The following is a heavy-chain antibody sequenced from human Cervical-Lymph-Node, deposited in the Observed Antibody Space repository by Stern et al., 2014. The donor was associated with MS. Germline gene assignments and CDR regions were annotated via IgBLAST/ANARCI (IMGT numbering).Heavy chain of an antibody. CDR3: AKVINDYRNRYYFDY. J-gene: IGHJ4*02. D-gene: IGHD4-11*01. V-gene: IGHV3-30*18. Sequence: VQLVESGGGVVQPGRSLTLSCSTSGFSFTFSPYDMHWVRQAPGKGLEWVAVMSYDGNNKNYADSVKGRFLISRAISKNTLYLQMNKLRGEDTAVYYWAKVINDYRNRYYFDYWGQGTLVTVSS. CDR1: GFSFTFSPYD. CDR2: MSYDGNNK.